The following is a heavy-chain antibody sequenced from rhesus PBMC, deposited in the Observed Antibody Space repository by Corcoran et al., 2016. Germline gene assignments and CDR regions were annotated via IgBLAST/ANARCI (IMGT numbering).Heavy chain of an antibody. V-gene: IGHV4-169*02. J-gene: IGHJ4*01. CDR2: IYGSVSST. CDR3: ARDRGYCSSTYCSSGYFDY. D-gene: IGHD2-15*01. CDR1: GGSISSSY. Sequence: QLQLQESGPGLVKPSETLSVTCAVSGGSISSSYWSWIRQAPGKGLEWIGYIYGSVSSTNYNPSLKSRVTLSVDTSKNQLSLKLSSVTTADTAVYYCARDRGYCSSTYCSSGYFDYWGQGVLVTVSS.